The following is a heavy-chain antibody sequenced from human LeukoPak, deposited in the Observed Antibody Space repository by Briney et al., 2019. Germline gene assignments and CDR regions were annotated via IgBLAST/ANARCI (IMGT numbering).Heavy chain of an antibody. V-gene: IGHV4-59*01. CDR3: ARAGMATGWFDL. CDR1: GGSISTYY. CDR2: IYYSGST. J-gene: IGHJ5*02. D-gene: IGHD5-24*01. Sequence: PSETLSLTCSVSGGSISTYYWNWIRQPPGKGLEWIGYIYYSGSTNYNPSLKSRVSISVDTSKNQFSLKLSSVTAADTAVYYCARAGMATGWFDLWGQGTLVTVSS.